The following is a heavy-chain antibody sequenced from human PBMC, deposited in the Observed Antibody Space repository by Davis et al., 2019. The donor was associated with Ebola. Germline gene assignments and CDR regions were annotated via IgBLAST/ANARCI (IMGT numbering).Heavy chain of an antibody. D-gene: IGHD3-10*01. CDR1: GFTFSSYA. Sequence: GESLKISCAASGFTFSSYAMSWVRQAPGKGLEWVSAISGSGGSTYYADSVKGRFTISRDNAKNSLYLQMNSLRAEDTAVYYCARDGQRGSWFGELNPPYYYYGMDVWGQGTTVTVSS. CDR3: ARDGQRGSWFGELNPPYYYYGMDV. J-gene: IGHJ6*02. V-gene: IGHV3-23*01. CDR2: ISGSGGST.